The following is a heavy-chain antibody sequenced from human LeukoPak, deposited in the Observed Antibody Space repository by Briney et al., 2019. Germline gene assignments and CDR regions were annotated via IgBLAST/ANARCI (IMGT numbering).Heavy chain of an antibody. CDR2: INWNGDTL. D-gene: IGHD3-16*01. CDR3: AKGWGIALWDYFDY. J-gene: IGHJ4*02. Sequence: PGGSLRLSCAASGFTFDDYTMHWVRQAPGKGLEWVSGINWNGDTLGYADSVKGRFTISRDNAKNSLYLQMNSLRAEDTALYYCAKGWGIALWDYFDYWGQGTLVTVSS. V-gene: IGHV3-9*01. CDR1: GFTFDDYT.